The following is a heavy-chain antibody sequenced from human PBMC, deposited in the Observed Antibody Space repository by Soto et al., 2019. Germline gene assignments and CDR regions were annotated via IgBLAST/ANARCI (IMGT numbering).Heavy chain of an antibody. CDR1: RFTFSGFG. CDR3: AKGGRAYCGGDCRYYFDY. Sequence: QVQLVESGGGVVQPGGSLRLSCAASRFTFSGFGMHWVRQAPGKGLEWVAVISYDGSNKFYADSVKGRFTISRDNSKHTLYLHMNSLRADDTAVYYCAKGGRAYCGGDCRYYFDYWGQGTLVTVSS. D-gene: IGHD2-21*02. J-gene: IGHJ4*02. CDR2: ISYDGSNK. V-gene: IGHV3-30*18.